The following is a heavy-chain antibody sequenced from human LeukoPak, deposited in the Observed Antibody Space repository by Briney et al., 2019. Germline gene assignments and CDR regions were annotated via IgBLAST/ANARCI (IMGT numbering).Heavy chain of an antibody. Sequence: GGSLRLSCAASGFTFSDYYMSWTRQAPGKGLEWVSYISSSGSTIYYADSVKGRFTISRDNAKNSLYLQMNSLRAEDTAVYYCARARDGYNSGAFDIWGQGTMVTVSS. V-gene: IGHV3-11*04. CDR1: GFTFSDYY. J-gene: IGHJ3*02. CDR3: ARARDGYNSGAFDI. CDR2: ISSSGSTI. D-gene: IGHD5-24*01.